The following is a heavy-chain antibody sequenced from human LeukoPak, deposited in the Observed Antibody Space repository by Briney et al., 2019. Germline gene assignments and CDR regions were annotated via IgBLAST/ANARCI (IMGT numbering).Heavy chain of an antibody. CDR2: ISNDGSKK. CDR3: ARDLAYCGGECYSGDAFDI. D-gene: IGHD2-21*01. J-gene: IGHJ3*02. CDR1: GFTFSSYA. V-gene: IGHV3-30*04. Sequence: GGSLRLSCAASGFTFSSYAMHWVRQAPGKGQEWVAVISNDGSKKQYADSVKGRFTISRDNSKNTLYLQMNSLRAEDTDVYYCARDLAYCGGECYSGDAFDIWGQGTMVTVSS.